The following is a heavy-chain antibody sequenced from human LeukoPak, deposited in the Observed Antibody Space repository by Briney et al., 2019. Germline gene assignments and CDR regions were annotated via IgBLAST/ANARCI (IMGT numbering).Heavy chain of an antibody. D-gene: IGHD2-15*01. J-gene: IGHJ6*02. V-gene: IGHV3-30*18. CDR1: GFTFSSYG. Sequence: PGGSLRLSCAASGFTFSSYGMHWVRQAPGKGLEWVAVISYDGSNKYYADSVKGRFTISRDNPKNTLYLQMNSLRAEDTAVYYCAKCGGRYCSGGSCSPYGMDVWGQGTTVTVSS. CDR3: AKCGGRYCSGGSCSPYGMDV. CDR2: ISYDGSNK.